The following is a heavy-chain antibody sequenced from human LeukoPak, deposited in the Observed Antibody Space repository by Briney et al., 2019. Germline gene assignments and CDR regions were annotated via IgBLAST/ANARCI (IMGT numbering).Heavy chain of an antibody. Sequence: SETLSLTCTVSGGSISSYYWSWIRQPAGKGLEWIGRIYTSGSTNYNPSLKSRVTMSVDTSKSQFSLKLSSVTAADTAVYYCARDRFVVVPAACYYYYYMDVWGKGTTVTISS. D-gene: IGHD2-2*01. CDR1: GGSISSYY. V-gene: IGHV4-4*07. J-gene: IGHJ6*03. CDR3: ARDRFVVVPAACYYYYYMDV. CDR2: IYTSGST.